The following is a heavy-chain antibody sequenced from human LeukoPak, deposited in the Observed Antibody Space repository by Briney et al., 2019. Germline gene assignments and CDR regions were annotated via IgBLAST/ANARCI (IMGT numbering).Heavy chain of an antibody. D-gene: IGHD6-6*01. CDR1: GFTFSSYS. V-gene: IGHV3-21*01. Sequence: GGSLRLSCAASGFTFSSYSMNWVRQAPGKGLEWVSSISSSSGYIYYADSVKGRFTISRDNAKNSLYLQMNSLRAEDTAVYYCARGDSSSSQPYYFDYWGQGTLVTVSS. J-gene: IGHJ4*02. CDR2: ISSSSGYI. CDR3: ARGDSSSSQPYYFDY.